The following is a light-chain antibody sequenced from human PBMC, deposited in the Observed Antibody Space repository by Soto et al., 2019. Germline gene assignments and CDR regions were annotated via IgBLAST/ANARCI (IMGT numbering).Light chain of an antibody. CDR2: GAS. Sequence: DIQMTQSPSSLSASVGDSVTITCRASQSISIYLNWYQLKPGKAPNLLMYGASYLKSGVATRFSGSGSGTDFTLTTSSLQPEDFAIYYCQQTYTTPEITFGQGTRLEIK. CDR3: QQTYTTPEIT. CDR1: QSISIY. J-gene: IGKJ5*01. V-gene: IGKV1-39*01.